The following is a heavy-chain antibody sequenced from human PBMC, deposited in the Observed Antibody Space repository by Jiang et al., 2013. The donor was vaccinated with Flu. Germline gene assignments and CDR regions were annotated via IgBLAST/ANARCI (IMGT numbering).Heavy chain of an antibody. D-gene: IGHD3-10*01. CDR3: ARHSRNGLWFGELSFNWFDP. J-gene: IGHJ5*02. V-gene: IGHV4-59*08. CDR2: IYYSGST. Sequence: LLKPSETLSLTCTVSGGSISSYYWSWIRQPPGKGLEWIGYIYYSGSTNYNPSLKSRVTISVDTSKNQFSLKLSSVTAADTAVYYCARHSRNGLWFGELSFNWFDPWGQGTLVTVSS. CDR1: GGSISSYY.